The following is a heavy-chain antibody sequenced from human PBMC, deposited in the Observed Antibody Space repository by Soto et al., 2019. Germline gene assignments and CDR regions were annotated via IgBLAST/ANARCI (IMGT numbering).Heavy chain of an antibody. D-gene: IGHD3-22*01. CDR2: IIPIFGTA. J-gene: IGHJ4*02. Sequence: SVKVSCKASGGTFSSYAISWVRQAPGQGLEWMGGIIPIFGTANYAQKFQGRVTITADESTSTAYMELSSLRSEDTAVYYCAGGYYDSSGYYPAFDYWGQGTLVTVSS. V-gene: IGHV1-69*13. CDR3: AGGYYDSSGYYPAFDY. CDR1: GGTFSSYA.